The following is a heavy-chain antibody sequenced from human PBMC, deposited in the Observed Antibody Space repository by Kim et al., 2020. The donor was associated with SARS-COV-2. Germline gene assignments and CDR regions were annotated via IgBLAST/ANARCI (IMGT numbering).Heavy chain of an antibody. D-gene: IGHD3-10*01. V-gene: IGHV3-15*01. Sequence: GGSLRLSCAASGFTFSNAWMSWVRQAPGKGLEWVGRIKSKTDGGTTDYAAPVKGRFTISRDDSKNTLYLQMNSLKTEDTAVYYCTTGPGSYYKAYYYYYYGMDVWGQGTTVTVSS. CDR1: GFTFSNAW. CDR3: TTGPGSYYKAYYYYYYGMDV. CDR2: IKSKTDGGTT. J-gene: IGHJ6*02.